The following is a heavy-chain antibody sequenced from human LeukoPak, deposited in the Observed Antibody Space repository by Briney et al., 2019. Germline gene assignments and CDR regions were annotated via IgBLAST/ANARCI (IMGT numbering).Heavy chain of an antibody. V-gene: IGHV3-23*01. D-gene: IGHD2-15*01. Sequence: GGSLRLSCAASGFIFSSYAMSWACQAPGKGLEWVSGISGSGGTNTYYADSVKGRFTISRDSSKNVLYLQMNSLRAEDTAVYYCAKRLIDSCGGSSCYSVDYWGQGTLVTVSS. CDR2: ISGSGGTNT. CDR3: AKRLIDSCGGSSCYSVDY. CDR1: GFIFSSYA. J-gene: IGHJ4*02.